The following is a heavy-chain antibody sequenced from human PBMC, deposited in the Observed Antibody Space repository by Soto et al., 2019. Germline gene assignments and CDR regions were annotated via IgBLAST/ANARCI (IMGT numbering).Heavy chain of an antibody. D-gene: IGHD2-2*01. V-gene: IGHV3-23*01. CDR2: ISAGGGNT. Sequence: LESGGGLAQPGGSLRLSCAASGFTFSTYAMSWVRQAPGKGLEWVSGISAGGGNTFYADSVRGRFTISRDNSKNTLDLQMSSLRAEDAALYFCVKHSEYQLLSWFDPWGQGTMVIVSS. CDR3: VKHSEYQLLSWFDP. CDR1: GFTFSTYA. J-gene: IGHJ3*01.